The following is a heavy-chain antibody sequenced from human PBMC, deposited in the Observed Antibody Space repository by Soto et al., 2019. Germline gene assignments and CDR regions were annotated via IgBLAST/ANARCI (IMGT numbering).Heavy chain of an antibody. CDR1: GYTFSSYY. CDR2: INPSGGNT. V-gene: IGHV1-46*01. CDR3: ARDLHGDPYY. J-gene: IGHJ4*02. D-gene: IGHD4-17*01. Sequence: ASVKVSCKASGYTFSSYYMNWVRQAPGQGLEWLGIINPSGGNTNYAQKLQGRVTMTTDTSTSTAYMELRSLRSDDTAVYYCARDLHGDPYYWGQGTLVTVSS.